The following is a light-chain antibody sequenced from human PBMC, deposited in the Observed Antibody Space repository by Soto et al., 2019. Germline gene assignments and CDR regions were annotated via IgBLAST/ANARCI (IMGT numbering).Light chain of an antibody. Sequence: QLVLTQPPSASGTPGQRVTISCSGSTSNIGSNYVYWYQHLPGTAPKLLIYTDNQRPSGVPDRFSGSKSGTSASLAIRGLRSEDEADYFCAAWDDNLRGYWVFGGGTKVTVL. CDR1: TSNIGSNY. CDR3: AAWDDNLRGYWV. J-gene: IGLJ2*01. V-gene: IGLV1-47*02. CDR2: TDN.